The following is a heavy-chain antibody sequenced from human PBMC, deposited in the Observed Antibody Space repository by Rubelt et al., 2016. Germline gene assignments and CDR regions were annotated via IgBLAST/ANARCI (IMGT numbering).Heavy chain of an antibody. CDR3: ASSSGSYYSLDY. Sequence: GWINPNNGDTKYAQKFQGRVTMTRDTSISTAYMELSRLRSDDTAVYYCASSSGSYYSLDYWGQGTLVTVSS. CDR2: INPNNGDT. J-gene: IGHJ4*02. V-gene: IGHV1-2*02. D-gene: IGHD1-26*01.